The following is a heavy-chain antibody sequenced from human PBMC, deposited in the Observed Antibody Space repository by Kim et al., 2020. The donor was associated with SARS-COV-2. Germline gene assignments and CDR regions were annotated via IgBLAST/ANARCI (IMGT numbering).Heavy chain of an antibody. J-gene: IGHJ4*02. CDR3: ARDLGWGGGDY. Sequence: TNNNPSRKSRVTISVDTYKNQCALKLSSVTAAETAVYDCARDLGWGGGDYWGQGTLVTVSS. D-gene: IGHD3-16*01. CDR2: T. V-gene: IGHV4-34*01.